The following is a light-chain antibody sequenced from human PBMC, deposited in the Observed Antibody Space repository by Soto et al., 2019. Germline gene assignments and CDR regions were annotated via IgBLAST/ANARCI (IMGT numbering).Light chain of an antibody. CDR2: GAS. CDR1: QSVSSSY. CDR3: QQYYSYPYT. V-gene: IGKV3-20*01. Sequence: EILLTQSPCTLTLSPGERATLSCRASQSVSSSYLAWYQQKPGQAPRLLIYGASSRATGIPDRFTGSGSGTDFTLTISCLQSEDFETYYCQQYYSYPYTFGQGTRLEIK. J-gene: IGKJ5*01.